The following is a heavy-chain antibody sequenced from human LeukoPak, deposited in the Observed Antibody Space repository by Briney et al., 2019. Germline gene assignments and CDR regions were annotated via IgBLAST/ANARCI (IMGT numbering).Heavy chain of an antibody. J-gene: IGHJ6*02. Sequence: ASVKVSCKASGYTFTGYYMHWVRQAPGQGLEWMGIINPSGGSTSYAQKFQGRVTMTRDTSTSTVYMELSSLRSEDTAVYYCAREENSYGYYYYYGMDVWGQGTTVTVSS. D-gene: IGHD5-18*01. CDR1: GYTFTGYY. CDR3: AREENSYGYYYYYGMDV. V-gene: IGHV1-46*01. CDR2: INPSGGST.